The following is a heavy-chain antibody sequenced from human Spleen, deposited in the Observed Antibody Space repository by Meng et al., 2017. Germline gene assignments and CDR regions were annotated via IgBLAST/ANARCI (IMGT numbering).Heavy chain of an antibody. D-gene: IGHD7-27*01. CDR2: ISSSGSTI. CDR1: GFIFSNYE. J-gene: IGHJ4*02. V-gene: IGHV3-48*03. CDR3: ARVTGDGFDY. Sequence: GESLKISCAASGFIFSNYEMNWVRQAPGKGLEWVSYISSSGSTIYYADSVKGRFTISSDNAKNSLYLQMNSLRAEDTAVYYCARVTGDGFDYWGQGTLVTVSS.